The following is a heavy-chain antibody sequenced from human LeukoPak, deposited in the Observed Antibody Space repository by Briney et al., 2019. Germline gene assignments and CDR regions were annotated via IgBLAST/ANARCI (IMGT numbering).Heavy chain of an antibody. Sequence: GGSLRLSCAASGFTFNSYAMSWVRQAPGKGLEWVSSISSSGSYIYYADSVKGRFTISRDNAKNSLYLQMNSLRAEDTAVYYCAELGITMIGGVRGKGTTVTISS. CDR1: GFTFNSYA. V-gene: IGHV3-21*01. D-gene: IGHD3-10*02. J-gene: IGHJ6*04. CDR3: AELGITMIGGV. CDR2: ISSSGSYI.